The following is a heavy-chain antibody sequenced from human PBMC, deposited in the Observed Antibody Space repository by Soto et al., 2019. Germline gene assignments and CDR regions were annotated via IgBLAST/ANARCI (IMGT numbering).Heavy chain of an antibody. J-gene: IGHJ5*02. CDR1: GYTFTGYF. D-gene: IGHD3-3*01. CDR3: ARGGGTILAPLP. V-gene: IGHV1-2*02. CDR2: INPNSGAT. Sequence: GASVNGSCKAFGYTFTGYFIHWVRQAPGQGLEWLGWINPNSGATKYAQKFQGRVTLTRDTSINTAYMEMSMLRSDDTAVYYCARGGGTILAPLPWGQGTLVTVSS.